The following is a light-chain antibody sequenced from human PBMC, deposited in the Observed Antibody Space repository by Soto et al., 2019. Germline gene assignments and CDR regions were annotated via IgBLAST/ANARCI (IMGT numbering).Light chain of an antibody. CDR3: NSYTSATTLV. V-gene: IGLV2-14*03. Sequence: QSALTQPASVSGSPGQSITISCTGTSSDVGGYNYVSWYQHHPDKAPKLIIYDVNNRPSGVSNRFSGSKSGNTASLTISGLQAEDEADYYCNSYTSATTLVFGGGTKLTVL. J-gene: IGLJ2*01. CDR1: SSDVGGYNY. CDR2: DVN.